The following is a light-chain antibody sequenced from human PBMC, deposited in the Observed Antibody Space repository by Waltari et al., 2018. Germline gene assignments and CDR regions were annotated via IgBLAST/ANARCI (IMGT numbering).Light chain of an antibody. CDR1: SGSLSTTSY. V-gene: IGLV8-61*01. J-gene: IGLJ3*02. CDR2: KAT. CDR3: ALYMGSGIWV. Sequence: QTVVTQEPSLSVSPGGTVTLTCALSSGSLSTTSYATWYQQTPGQAPRTLVYKATARSSGGPDRFSGASRGTTAALTITGAQADDESDYYCALYMGSGIWVFGGGTRLTVL.